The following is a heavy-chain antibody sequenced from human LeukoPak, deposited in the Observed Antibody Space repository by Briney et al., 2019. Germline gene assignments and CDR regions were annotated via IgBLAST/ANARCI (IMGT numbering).Heavy chain of an antibody. CDR2: INHSGST. CDR1: GGSFSGYS. Sequence: SETLSLTCAVYGGSFSGYSWTWIRQPPGKGLEWIGEINHSGSTNYNPSLKSRVTISVDRSKNQVSLRLTSVTAADTAVYYCAGDYGSGSYRFDYWGQGTLVTVSS. V-gene: IGHV4-34*01. D-gene: IGHD3-10*01. CDR3: AGDYGSGSYRFDY. J-gene: IGHJ4*02.